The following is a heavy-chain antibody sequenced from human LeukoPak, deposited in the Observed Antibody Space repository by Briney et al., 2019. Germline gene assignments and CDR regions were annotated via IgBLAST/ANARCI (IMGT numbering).Heavy chain of an antibody. D-gene: IGHD3-22*01. J-gene: IGHJ4*02. CDR3: ARDLRYYDSSGYYYSFDY. CDR2: INSDGSST. CDR1: GFTFSSYW. Sequence: GGSLRLSCAASGFTFSSYWMRWVRQAPGKGLVWVSRINSDGSSTSYADSVKGRFTISRDNAKNTLYLQMNSLRAEDTAVYYCARDLRYYDSSGYYYSFDYWGQGTLVTVSS. V-gene: IGHV3-74*01.